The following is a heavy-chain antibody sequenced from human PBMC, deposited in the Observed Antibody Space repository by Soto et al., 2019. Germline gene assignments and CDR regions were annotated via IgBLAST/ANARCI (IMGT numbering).Heavy chain of an antibody. CDR1: GFTFSSYG. J-gene: IGHJ6*02. D-gene: IGHD3-9*01. CDR3: ARDAALNNYDILTGTSSYGMDV. V-gene: IGHV3-33*01. Sequence: QPVGSLRLSCAASGFTFSSYGMHWVRQAPGKGLEWVAVIWYDGSNKYYADSVKGRFTISRDNSKNTLYLQMNSLRAEDTAVYYCARDAALNNYDILTGTSSYGMDVWGQGTTVTVSS. CDR2: IWYDGSNK.